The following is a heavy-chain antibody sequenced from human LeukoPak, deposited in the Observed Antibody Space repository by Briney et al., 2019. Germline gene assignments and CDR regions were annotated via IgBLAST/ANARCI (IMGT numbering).Heavy chain of an antibody. CDR1: GGSISSYY. Sequence: SETLSLTCTVSGGSISSYYWSWIRQPPGKGLERIGYIYYSGSTNYNPSLKSRVTISVDTSKNQFSLKLSSVTAADTAVYYCAGTDDYGDYYYYYGMDVWGKGTTVTVSS. CDR2: IYYSGST. CDR3: AGTDDYGDYYYYYGMDV. J-gene: IGHJ6*04. V-gene: IGHV4-59*01. D-gene: IGHD4-17*01.